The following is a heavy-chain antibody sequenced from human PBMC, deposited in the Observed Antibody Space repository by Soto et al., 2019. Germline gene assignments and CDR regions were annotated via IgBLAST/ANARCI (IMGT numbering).Heavy chain of an antibody. D-gene: IGHD6-6*01. CDR2: IIPIFGTA. V-gene: IGHV1-69*01. CDR1: GGTFSSYA. J-gene: IGHJ6*02. CDR3: ARGESIEARPAPYYYYGMDV. Sequence: QVQLVQSGAEVKKPGSSVKVSCKASGGTFSSYAISWVRQAPGQGLEWMGGIIPIFGTANYAQKFQGRVTITADESTSTGYMELSSLRSEDTAVYYCARGESIEARPAPYYYYGMDVWGQGTTVTVSS.